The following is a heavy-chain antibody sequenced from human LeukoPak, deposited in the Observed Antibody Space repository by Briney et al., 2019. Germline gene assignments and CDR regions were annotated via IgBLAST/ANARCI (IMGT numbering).Heavy chain of an antibody. V-gene: IGHV1-46*01. CDR3: ARISGYYTGDY. J-gene: IGHJ4*02. D-gene: IGHD3-3*01. Sequence: ASVKVSCKASGYTFTSYYMHWVRQAPGQGLEWTGIINPSGGSTSYAQKFQGRVTMTRDTSTSTVYMEPSSLRSDDTAVYYCARISGYYTGDYWGQGTLVTVSS. CDR1: GYTFTSYY. CDR2: INPSGGST.